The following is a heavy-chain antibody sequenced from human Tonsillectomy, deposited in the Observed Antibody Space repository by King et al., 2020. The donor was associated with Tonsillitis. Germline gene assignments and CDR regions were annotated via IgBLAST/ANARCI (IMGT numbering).Heavy chain of an antibody. Sequence: VQLQQWGAGLLKPSETLSLTCGIYGGSFSGYYWSWIRQTPGKGLEWIGDIAQSGSTDYNPSLQSRAAMSVDTSKNRFSLNLTSVTAADTAVYYCARRWCTNGLCFANWFDPWGQGTLVTVSS. CDR1: GGSFSGYY. J-gene: IGHJ5*02. CDR3: ARRWCTNGLCFANWFDP. D-gene: IGHD2-8*01. CDR2: IAQSGST. V-gene: IGHV4-34*01.